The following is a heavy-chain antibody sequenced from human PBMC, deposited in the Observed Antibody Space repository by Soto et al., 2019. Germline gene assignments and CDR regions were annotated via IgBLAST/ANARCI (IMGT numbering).Heavy chain of an antibody. J-gene: IGHJ4*02. Sequence: EVQLVESGGGLVKPGGSLRLSCAASGFTFSSYSMNWVRQAPGKGLEWVSSISSSGSYIYYADSVKGRFTISRDKAKNSLYLQMNSLSAEDTAVYYCASGGRTYYFDYWGQGTLVAVSS. CDR2: ISSSGSYI. CDR1: GFTFSSYS. V-gene: IGHV3-21*01. D-gene: IGHD3-3*01. CDR3: ASGGRTYYFDY.